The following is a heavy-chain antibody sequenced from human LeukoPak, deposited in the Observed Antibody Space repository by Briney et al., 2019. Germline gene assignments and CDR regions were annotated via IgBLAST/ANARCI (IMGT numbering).Heavy chain of an antibody. V-gene: IGHV4-59*01. CDR2: IYYSGTT. CDR3: ARGTSSGWYGFDS. D-gene: IGHD6-19*01. J-gene: IGHJ4*02. CDR1: GGSISSYY. Sequence: PSETLSLTCTVSGGSISSYYWSWIRQPPGKGLEWIGYIYYSGTTNYNPSLKSRVTISVDTSKNQFSLNLNPVTAADTAVYYCARGTSSGWYGFDSWGQGTLVTVSS.